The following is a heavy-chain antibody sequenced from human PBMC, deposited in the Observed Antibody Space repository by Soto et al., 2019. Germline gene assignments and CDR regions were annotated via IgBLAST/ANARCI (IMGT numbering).Heavy chain of an antibody. CDR1: GYTFTSYG. CDR2: ISAYNGNT. D-gene: IGHD6-6*01. V-gene: IGHV1-18*01. CDR3: ARGFGSSSGINPSRYYYYYGMDV. Sequence: ASVKVSCKASGYTFTSYGISWVRQAPGQGLEWMGWISAYNGNTNYAQKLQGRVTMTTDTSTSTAYMVLRSLRSDDTAVYYCARGFGSSSGINPSRYYYYYGMDVWGQGTTVTVSS. J-gene: IGHJ6*02.